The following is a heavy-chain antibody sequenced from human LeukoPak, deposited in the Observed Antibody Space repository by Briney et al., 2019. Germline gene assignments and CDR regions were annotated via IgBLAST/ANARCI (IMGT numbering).Heavy chain of an antibody. V-gene: IGHV3-30*04. CDR3: ARGLGDPPRNMDV. J-gene: IGHJ6*02. CDR1: GFTFSTYA. D-gene: IGHD3-16*01. Sequence: PGRSLRLSCGASGFTFSTYAMHWVRQTPGKGLEWVAVTSPDGRTEHYTDSVKGRFTISRDNFKDTLYVQMNSLGSEDTAIYYCARGLGDPPRNMDVWGQGTTVTVSS. CDR2: TSPDGRTE.